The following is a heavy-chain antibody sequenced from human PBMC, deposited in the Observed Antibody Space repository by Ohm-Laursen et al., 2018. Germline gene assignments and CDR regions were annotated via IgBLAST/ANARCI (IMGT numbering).Heavy chain of an antibody. CDR2: ISSSSSYI. J-gene: IGHJ4*02. CDR1: GFTFSNAW. CDR3: AKGLLYSSRLLFDY. V-gene: IGHV3-21*04. D-gene: IGHD2-21*01. Sequence: SLRLSCAASGFTFSNAWMSWVRQAPGKGLEWVSSISSSSSYIYYADSVKGRFTISRDNAKNSLYLQMNSLRAEDTAVYYCAKGLLYSSRLLFDYWGQGTLVTVSS.